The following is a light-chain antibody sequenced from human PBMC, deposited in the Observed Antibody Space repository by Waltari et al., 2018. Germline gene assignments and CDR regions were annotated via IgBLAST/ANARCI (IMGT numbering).Light chain of an antibody. CDR2: GAS. V-gene: IGKV3-20*01. CDR1: QSVSSNY. CDR3: QQYGNSLT. J-gene: IGKJ4*01. Sequence: EIVLTQSPGTLSLSPGERATLSCRASQSVSSNYLAWYQQKPGQAPRPLIYGASTRATGIPDRFSGSGSGTDFTLTISRLEPEDFALYYCQQYGNSLTFGGGTKVEIK.